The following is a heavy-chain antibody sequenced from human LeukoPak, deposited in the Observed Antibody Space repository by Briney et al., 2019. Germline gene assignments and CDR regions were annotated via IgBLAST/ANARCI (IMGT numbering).Heavy chain of an antibody. Sequence: PGGSLRLSCAASGFTFSDYYMSWIRQAPGKGLEWVSYISNSGRTIYYADSVKGRFTISRDNAKNSLYLQMNSLRAEDTAVYYCARDSKWLVQFEYYYMDVWGKGTTVTVSS. CDR3: ARDSKWLVQFEYYYMDV. D-gene: IGHD6-19*01. J-gene: IGHJ6*03. V-gene: IGHV3-11*04. CDR1: GFTFSDYY. CDR2: ISNSGRTI.